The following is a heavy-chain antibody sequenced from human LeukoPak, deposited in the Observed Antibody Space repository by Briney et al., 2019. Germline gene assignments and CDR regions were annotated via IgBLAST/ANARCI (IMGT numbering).Heavy chain of an antibody. D-gene: IGHD5-24*01. V-gene: IGHV4-34*01. CDR3: ARGATISEIGYFDF. CDR1: GGSFSRYY. CDR2: IDLPGDT. Sequence: PSQTLSLTCAVYGGSFSRYYWSSTRQSPGKGLGWIAEIDLPGDTNYNPSVKSRVTISVETPKNQCHQKGRARNSADAAGVYFARGATISEIGYFDFWGQGPPVRVS. J-gene: IGHJ4*02.